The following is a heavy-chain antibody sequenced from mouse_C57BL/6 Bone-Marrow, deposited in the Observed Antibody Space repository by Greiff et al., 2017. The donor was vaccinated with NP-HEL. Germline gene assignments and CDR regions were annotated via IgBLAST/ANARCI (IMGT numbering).Heavy chain of an antibody. CDR1: GFSLSTFGMG. CDR3: ARPTVGPGLWYFDV. Sequence: QVTLKESGPGILQPSQTLSLTCSFSGFSLSTFGMGVGWIRQPSGKGLEWLAHIWWDDDKYYNPALKSRLTISKDTSKNQVFLKIANVDTADTATYYCARPTVGPGLWYFDVWGTGTTVTVSS. CDR2: IWWDDDK. V-gene: IGHV8-8*01. J-gene: IGHJ1*03. D-gene: IGHD1-1*01.